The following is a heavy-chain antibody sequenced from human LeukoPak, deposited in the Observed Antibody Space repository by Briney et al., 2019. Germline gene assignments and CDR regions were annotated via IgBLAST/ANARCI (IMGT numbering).Heavy chain of an antibody. D-gene: IGHD3-10*01. V-gene: IGHV3-23*01. CDR2: ISGNGGNT. CDR3: AKGDYSGSGNLNDY. CDR1: GFTFRTYA. Sequence: GGSLRLSCAASGFTFRTYAMSWVRQAPGKGLEWVSGISGNGGNTYYADSVKGRFTISRDNSKNTLYLQMNSLRAEDTAVYYCAKGDYSGSGNLNDYWGQGTLVTVSS. J-gene: IGHJ4*02.